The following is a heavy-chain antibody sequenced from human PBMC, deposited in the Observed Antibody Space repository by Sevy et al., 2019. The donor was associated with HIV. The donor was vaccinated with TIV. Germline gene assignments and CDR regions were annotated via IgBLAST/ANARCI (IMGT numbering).Heavy chain of an antibody. D-gene: IGHD2-15*01. CDR3: VGRPYSAAYSWSYHFDY. V-gene: IGHV3-11*01. J-gene: IGHJ4*02. CDR2: ISGSSSAI. Sequence: GGSLRLSCAASGFTFSDYYMSWIRQAPGKGLEWISYISGSSSAIVYADSVKGRFAISRNNAKNSLYLHMDNLRAEDTAVYFCVGRPYSAAYSWSYHFDYWGQGTLVTVSS. CDR1: GFTFSDYY.